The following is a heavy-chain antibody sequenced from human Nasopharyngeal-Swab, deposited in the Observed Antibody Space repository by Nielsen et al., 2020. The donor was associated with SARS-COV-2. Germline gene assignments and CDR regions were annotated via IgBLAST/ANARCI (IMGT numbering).Heavy chain of an antibody. Sequence: GGSLRLSCAASGFTFSSYSMSWVRQAPGKGLEWVSVIYSGGSTYYADSVKGRFTISRDNSKNTLYLQMNSLRAEDTAVYYCARAGYFDWLWSGMDVWGQGTTVTVSS. CDR1: GFTFSSYS. J-gene: IGHJ6*02. CDR3: ARAGYFDWLWSGMDV. V-gene: IGHV3-53*01. D-gene: IGHD3-9*01. CDR2: IYSGGST.